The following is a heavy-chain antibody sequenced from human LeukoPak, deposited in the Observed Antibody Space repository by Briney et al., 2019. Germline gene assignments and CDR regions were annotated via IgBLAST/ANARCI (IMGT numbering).Heavy chain of an antibody. Sequence: SETLSLTCTVSGGSISSYYWSWIRQPPGKGLEWIGYIYYSGSTNYNPSLKSRVTISVDTSKNQFSLKLSSVTAADTAVYYCARSDYYGSGNYYYYMDVWGKGTTVTISS. CDR2: IYYSGST. D-gene: IGHD3-10*01. V-gene: IGHV4-59*01. CDR1: GGSISSYY. J-gene: IGHJ6*03. CDR3: ARSDYYGSGNYYYYMDV.